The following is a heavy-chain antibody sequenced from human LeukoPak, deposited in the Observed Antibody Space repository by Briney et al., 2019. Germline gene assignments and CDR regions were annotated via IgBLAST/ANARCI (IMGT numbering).Heavy chain of an antibody. V-gene: IGHV5-10-1*01. J-gene: IGHJ6*02. CDR2: IDPSDSYT. CDR1: GYSFASYW. CDR3: ARRYSNYYYYGMDV. D-gene: IGHD4-11*01. Sequence: GESLKISCKGSGYSFASYWISWVRQMPGKGLEWMGRIDPSDSYTNYSPSFQGHVTISADKSISTAYLQWSSLKASDTAMYYCARRYSNYYYYGMDVWGQGTTVTVSS.